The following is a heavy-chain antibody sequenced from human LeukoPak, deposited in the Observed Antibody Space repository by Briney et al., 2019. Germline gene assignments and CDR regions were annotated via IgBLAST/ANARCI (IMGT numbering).Heavy chain of an antibody. CDR3: ARDKDYYLDY. J-gene: IGHJ4*02. D-gene: IGHD2-15*01. CDR1: GFTFDDYA. CDR2: ISWNSGSI. V-gene: IGHV3-9*01. Sequence: GGSLRLSCAASGFTFDDYAMHWVRQAPGKGLEWVSGISWNSGSIGYADSVKGRFTISRDTPKNTLYLQMNTLRAEDTAVYYCARDKDYYLDYWGQGTLVTVSS.